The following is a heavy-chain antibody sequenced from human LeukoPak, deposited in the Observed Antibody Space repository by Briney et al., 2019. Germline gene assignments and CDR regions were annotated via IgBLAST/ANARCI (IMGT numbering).Heavy chain of an antibody. J-gene: IGHJ4*02. D-gene: IGHD2-21*02. CDR2: ISSSSSYI. CDR1: GFTFGDYA. Sequence: PGGSLRLSCAASGFTFGDYAMQWVRQAPGKGLEWVSSISSSSSYIYYADSVKGRFTISRDNAKNSLYLQMNSLRAEDTAVYYCARDCGGDCYSTFDYWGQGTLVTVSS. V-gene: IGHV3-21*01. CDR3: ARDCGGDCYSTFDY.